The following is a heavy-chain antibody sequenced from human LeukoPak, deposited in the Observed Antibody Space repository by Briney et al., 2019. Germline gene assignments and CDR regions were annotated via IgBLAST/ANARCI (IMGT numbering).Heavy chain of an antibody. CDR3: ARGRNYGSSVHYFDF. Sequence: GGSLRLSCAASGFTVSSNYMSWVRQVPGKGLEWVSIIYSGRSTYYAGSVKGRFTISRDISKNTVYLQMNSLRAEDTAVYYCARGRNYGSSVHYFDFWGQGTLVTVSS. CDR1: GFTVSSNY. D-gene: IGHD6-13*01. CDR2: IYSGRST. V-gene: IGHV3-66*02. J-gene: IGHJ4*02.